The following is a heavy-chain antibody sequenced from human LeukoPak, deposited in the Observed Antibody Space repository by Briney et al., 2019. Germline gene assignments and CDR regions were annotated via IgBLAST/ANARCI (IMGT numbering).Heavy chain of an antibody. CDR2: IISSSSYI. D-gene: IGHD3-10*01. J-gene: IGHJ3*02. V-gene: IGHV3-21*01. CDR1: GFTFSTYS. CDR3: ARGFTGI. Sequence: GGSLRLSCAASGFTFSTYSMNWVRQAPGKGLEWVAYIISSSSYIEYADSVKGRFTISRDNAKNLVYLQMNSLRAEDTAVYYCARGFTGIWGQGTMVTVSS.